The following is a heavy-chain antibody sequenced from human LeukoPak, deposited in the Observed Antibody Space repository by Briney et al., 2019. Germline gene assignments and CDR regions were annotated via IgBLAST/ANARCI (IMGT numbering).Heavy chain of an antibody. D-gene: IGHD6-13*01. CDR1: GFTFSIAW. V-gene: IGHV3-15*01. J-gene: IGHJ5*02. CDR2: IKSSKDGGTT. CDR3: TTLNLAAGAP. Sequence: GGSLRLSCADSGFTFSIAWMTWVRQAPGKGLEWVGRIKSSKDGGTTDYAAPVKGRFSISRDDSRNTLYLQMNNLKSEDTAVYYCTTLNLAAGAPWGQGTLVTVS.